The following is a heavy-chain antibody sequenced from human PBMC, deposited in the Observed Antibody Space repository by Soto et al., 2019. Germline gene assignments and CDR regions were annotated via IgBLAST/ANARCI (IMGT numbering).Heavy chain of an antibody. CDR1: GFTFSSYC. V-gene: IGHV3-30*03. D-gene: IGHD5-12*01. CDR2: ISYDGRNK. Sequence: GGSLILWYASSGFTFSSYCMHWVRQAPGKGLEWVAVISYDGRNKYYADSVKGRFTISRDNAMNSLYLQMSSLRVEDTAVYYCARGHIVTTILDYWGQGTLVNVS. J-gene: IGHJ4*02. CDR3: ARGHIVTTILDY.